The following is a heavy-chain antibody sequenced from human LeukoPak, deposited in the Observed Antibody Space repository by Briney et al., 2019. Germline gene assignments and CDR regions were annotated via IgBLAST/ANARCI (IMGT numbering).Heavy chain of an antibody. CDR2: ISGSGHRT. CDR3: ARSRYSSGWYASFDY. D-gene: IGHD6-19*01. J-gene: IGHJ4*02. Sequence: PGGSLRLSCAASGFTFSSYGVSWVRQAPGKGLEWVSGISGSGHRTYYADSVKGRFTISRDNSKSTLYLQMNSLRAEDTAVYYCARSRYSSGWYASFDYWGQGTLVTVSS. CDR1: GFTFSSYG. V-gene: IGHV3-23*01.